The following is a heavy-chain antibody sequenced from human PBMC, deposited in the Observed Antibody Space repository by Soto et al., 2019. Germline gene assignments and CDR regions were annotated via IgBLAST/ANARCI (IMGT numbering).Heavy chain of an antibody. V-gene: IGHV3-23*01. CDR2: ISGSGGTT. CDR3: AKDTEEWVSVKGAFDI. D-gene: IGHD3-3*01. CDR1: GFTFSSYA. J-gene: IGHJ3*02. Sequence: EVQLLESGGGLVQPGGSLRLSCAASGFTFSSYAMSWVRQAPGKGLEWVSAISGSGGTTYYADSVKGRFTISRDNSKNTLYLQMNGLRAEDTAVYYCAKDTEEWVSVKGAFDIWGQGTMVTVSS.